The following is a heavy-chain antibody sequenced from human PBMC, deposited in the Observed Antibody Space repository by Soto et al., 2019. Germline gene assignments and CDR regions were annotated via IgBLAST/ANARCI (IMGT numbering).Heavy chain of an antibody. J-gene: IGHJ5*02. Sequence: SSETLSLTCTVSGGSISTYYWTWIRQPPGKGLEWIGYINYRGNTNYNPSLKSRLTISVDTSKNQFSLKLSSVTAADTAVYYCARREVWRAGVDWFDPWGQGTLVTVSS. CDR1: GGSISTYY. V-gene: IGHV4-59*08. CDR3: ARREVWRAGVDWFDP. D-gene: IGHD2-8*01. CDR2: INYRGNT.